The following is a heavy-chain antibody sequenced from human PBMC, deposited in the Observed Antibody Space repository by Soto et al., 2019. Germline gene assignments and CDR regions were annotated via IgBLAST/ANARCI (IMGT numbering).Heavy chain of an antibody. V-gene: IGHV4-34*01. CDR1: GGSFSGYY. J-gene: IGHJ4*01. D-gene: IGHD5-12*01. Sequence: SETLSLTCAVYGGSFSGYYWSWIRQPPGKGLEWIGEINHSGSTNYNPSLKSRVTISVDTSKNQFSLKLSSVTAADTAVYYCARGGYSGYDPPFDYWGHGTLVTVSS. CDR2: INHSGST. CDR3: ARGGYSGYDPPFDY.